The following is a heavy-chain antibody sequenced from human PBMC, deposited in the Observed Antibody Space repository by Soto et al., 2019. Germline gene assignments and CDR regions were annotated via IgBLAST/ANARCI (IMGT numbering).Heavy chain of an antibody. D-gene: IGHD2-2*01. V-gene: IGHV3-11*01. CDR3: ASSYCSSTSCYEFFDY. CDR1: GFTFSDYY. Sequence: GSLRVSCAASGFTFSDYYMSWIRQAPGKGLEWVSYISSSGSTIYYADSVKGRFTISRDNAKNSLYLQMNSLRAEDTAVYYCASSYCSSTSCYEFFDYWGQGTLVTVSS. J-gene: IGHJ4*02. CDR2: ISSSGSTI.